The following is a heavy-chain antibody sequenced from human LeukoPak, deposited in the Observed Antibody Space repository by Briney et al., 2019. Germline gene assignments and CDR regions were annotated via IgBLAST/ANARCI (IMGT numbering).Heavy chain of an antibody. J-gene: IGHJ4*02. V-gene: IGHV4-59*08. D-gene: IGHD6-19*01. CDR2: IYYTGGT. CDR3: AKYGNSGWVIDN. CDR1: GGSIGSNY. Sequence: PSETLSLTCTVSGGSIGSNYWAWIRQPPGKGLEYIGYIYYTGGTNYNPSLKSRVTISVDTSKNQFSLKLTSVTAADTAVYFCAKYGNSGWVIDNWGQGTLVTVSS.